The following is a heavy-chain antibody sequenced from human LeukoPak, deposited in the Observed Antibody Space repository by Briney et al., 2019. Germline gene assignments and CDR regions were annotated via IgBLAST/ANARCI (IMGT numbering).Heavy chain of an antibody. Sequence: REASVKVSCKASEFVFTSYGFTWVRQATGQGLEWMGWMNPNSGNTGYAQKFQGRVTMTRNTSISTAYMELSSLRSEDTAVYYCAMTYYYDSSGYYYWGQGTLVTVSS. CDR1: EFVFTSYG. V-gene: IGHV1-8*01. CDR2: MNPNSGNT. CDR3: AMTYYYDSSGYYY. J-gene: IGHJ4*02. D-gene: IGHD3-22*01.